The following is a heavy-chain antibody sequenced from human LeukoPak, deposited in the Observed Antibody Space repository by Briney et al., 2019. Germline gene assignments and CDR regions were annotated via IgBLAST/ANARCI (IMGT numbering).Heavy chain of an antibody. V-gene: IGHV3-48*01. J-gene: IGHJ2*01. Sequence: GGSLRLSCAASGFTFSSYSMNWVRQAPGKGLEWVSYISSSSSTIYYADSVKGRFTISRDNAKNSLYLQMNSLRAADTAVYYCARPDTAVAGAEPRVYWYFDLWGRGTLVTVSS. CDR1: GFTFSSYS. CDR2: ISSSSSTI. CDR3: ARPDTAVAGAEPRVYWYFDL. D-gene: IGHD6-19*01.